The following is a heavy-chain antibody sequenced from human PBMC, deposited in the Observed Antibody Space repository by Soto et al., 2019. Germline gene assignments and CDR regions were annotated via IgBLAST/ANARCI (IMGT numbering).Heavy chain of an antibody. Sequence: SETLSLTCAVSGGSISSGGYSWSWIRQSPGKGLEWIGYIYHSGSTYYNPSLKSRVTISVDRSKNQFSLRLTSVTAADTAVYYCARGQRFSDWFDPWGQGTLVTVSS. CDR1: GGSISSGGYS. J-gene: IGHJ5*02. D-gene: IGHD3-3*01. CDR2: IYHSGST. CDR3: ARGQRFSDWFDP. V-gene: IGHV4-30-2*06.